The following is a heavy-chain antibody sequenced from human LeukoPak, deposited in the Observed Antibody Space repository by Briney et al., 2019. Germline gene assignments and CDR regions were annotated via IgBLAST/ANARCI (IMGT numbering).Heavy chain of an antibody. J-gene: IGHJ4*02. D-gene: IGHD4-17*01. Sequence: GGSLRLSCAASGFPFSGHEMNWVRQAPGKGLEWISYISTTGRTIYYADSVKGRFTISRDNAKNSLYLQMNSLRAEDTAVYYCARGDDYGDSLLAYWGQGTLVTVSS. CDR2: ISTTGRTI. V-gene: IGHV3-48*03. CDR3: ARGDDYGDSLLAY. CDR1: GFPFSGHE.